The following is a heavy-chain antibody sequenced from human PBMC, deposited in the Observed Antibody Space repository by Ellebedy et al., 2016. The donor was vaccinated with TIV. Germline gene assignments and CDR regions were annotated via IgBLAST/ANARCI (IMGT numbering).Heavy chain of an antibody. D-gene: IGHD1-26*01. V-gene: IGHV3-23*01. CDR1: GFTFRSYA. CDR2: ISGSGDST. CDR3: AKGPTTRYYYMDV. J-gene: IGHJ6*03. Sequence: GESLKISXAASGFTFRSYAMSCVRQAPGKGLEWVSAISGSGDSTYYADSVKGRFTISRDNSKNTLYLQMNSLRAEDTAVYYCAKGPTTRYYYMDVWGKGTTVTVSS.